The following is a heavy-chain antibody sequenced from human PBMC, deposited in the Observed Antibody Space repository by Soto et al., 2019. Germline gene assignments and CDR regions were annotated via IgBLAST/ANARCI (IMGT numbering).Heavy chain of an antibody. J-gene: IGHJ4*02. V-gene: IGHV2-26*01. CDR2: IFSNDEK. D-gene: IGHD1-26*01. Sequence: PPETLTMTCTVSGFSLSNARVGVSWIRQPPGKALEWLAHIFSNDEKSYSTSLNSRLTISKDTSKSQVVLTMTNMDPVDTATYYCAREHPDSVSYHYFDYWGQRPLFPVSS. CDR3: AREHPDSVSYHYFDY. CDR1: GFSLSNARVG.